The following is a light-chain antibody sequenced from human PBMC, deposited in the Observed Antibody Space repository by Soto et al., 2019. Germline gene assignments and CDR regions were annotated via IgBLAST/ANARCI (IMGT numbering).Light chain of an antibody. J-gene: IGKJ5*01. Sequence: IQMTQSPSSLSASVGDRVTITCQASQDISKNLNLYQQKPGKAPKLLIYDASSLQTGVPSRFSGSLSATHFTFTISCLQPEDVATYYCQQYDNLLPITFGQGTLLEIK. V-gene: IGKV1-33*01. CDR2: DAS. CDR1: QDISKN. CDR3: QQYDNLLPIT.